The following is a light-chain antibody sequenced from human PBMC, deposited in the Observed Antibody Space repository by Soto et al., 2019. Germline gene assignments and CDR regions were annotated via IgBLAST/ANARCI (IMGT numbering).Light chain of an antibody. CDR3: QQYFSTPFA. CDR1: QSVFSTSTNKNY. Sequence: DIVMTQSPDSLAVSLGERATINCKSSQSVFSTSTNKNYLTWYQQKQGQPPKLLIYWASTRESGVPDRFSGSESGTDFTLTITSLQAEDVATYYCQQYFSTPFAFGPGTKVNIK. J-gene: IGKJ3*01. V-gene: IGKV4-1*01. CDR2: WAS.